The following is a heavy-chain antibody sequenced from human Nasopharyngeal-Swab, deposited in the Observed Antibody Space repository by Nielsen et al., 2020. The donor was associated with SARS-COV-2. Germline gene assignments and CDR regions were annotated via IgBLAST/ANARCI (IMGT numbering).Heavy chain of an antibody. Sequence: GGSLRLSCAASGFTFSSYAMSWVRQAPGKGLEWVSGITASGGKTYYADSVKDRFTISRDNSKNTLYLQTNSLRVEDTAVYYCAKAPYLRGLDVWGQGTTVTVSS. D-gene: IGHD2-21*01. CDR3: AKAPYLRGLDV. CDR2: ITASGGKT. J-gene: IGHJ6*02. V-gene: IGHV3-23*01. CDR1: GFTFSSYA.